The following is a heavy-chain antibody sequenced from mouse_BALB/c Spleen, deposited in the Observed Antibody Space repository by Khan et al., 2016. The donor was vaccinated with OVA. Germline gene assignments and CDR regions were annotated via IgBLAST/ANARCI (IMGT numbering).Heavy chain of an antibody. CDR2: INTYTGEP. CDR1: GYTFTNYG. J-gene: IGHJ4*01. D-gene: IGHD2-1*01. CDR3: ARLYRGYAMDY. Sequence: QIQLVQSGPELKKPGETVKISCKASGYTFTNYGMNWVKQAPGKGLKWMGWINTYTGEPTYADDFKGRFAFSLETSASPAYLQINSLKNEDTATYFCARLYRGYAMDYWGQGTSVTVSS. V-gene: IGHV9-3-1*01.